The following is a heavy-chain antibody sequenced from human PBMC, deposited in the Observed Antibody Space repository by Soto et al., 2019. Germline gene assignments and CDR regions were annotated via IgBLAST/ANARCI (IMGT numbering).Heavy chain of an antibody. J-gene: IGHJ4*02. D-gene: IGHD6-19*01. CDR2: IDWDGGQ. V-gene: IGHV2-70*04. CDR1: GFSISTIGMR. Sequence: SGPTLVNPTQTLTLTCTLSGFSISTIGMRVNWIRQPPGKALEWLARIDWDGGQFYSTSLQNRLTISKDTSKNQVVLTMTNVDLVDTATYYCARISYNNGWSYYFDFWGQGALVTVSS. CDR3: ARISYNNGWSYYFDF.